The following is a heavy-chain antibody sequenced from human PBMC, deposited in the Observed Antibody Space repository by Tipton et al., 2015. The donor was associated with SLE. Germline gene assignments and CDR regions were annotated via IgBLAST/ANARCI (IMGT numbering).Heavy chain of an antibody. CDR1: GYTFTSYY. CDR2: INPSGGST. V-gene: IGHV1-46*01. D-gene: IGHD2-21*01. J-gene: IGHJ4*02. Sequence: QSGPEVKKPGASVKVSCKASGYTFTSYYMHWVRQAPGQGLEWMGIINPSGGSTSYAQKFQGRVTMTRDTSTSTVYMELSSLRSEDTAVYYCARGRTNCGGDCYGGNFDYWGQGTLVTVSS. CDR3: ARGRTNCGGDCYGGNFDY.